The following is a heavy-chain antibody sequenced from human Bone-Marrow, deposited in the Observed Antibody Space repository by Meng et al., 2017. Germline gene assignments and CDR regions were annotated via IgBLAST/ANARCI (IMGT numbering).Heavy chain of an antibody. CDR1: GYTFTSYY. Sequence: ASVKVSCKASGYTFTSYYMHWVRQAPGQGLEWMGIINPSGGSTSYAQKFQGRVTMTRDTSTSPVYMELSSLRSGDTAVYYCARVGFATVTTGPPADYGMDVWGQGTTVTVSS. D-gene: IGHD4-17*01. CDR2: INPSGGST. CDR3: ARVGFATVTTGPPADYGMDV. J-gene: IGHJ6*02. V-gene: IGHV1-46*01.